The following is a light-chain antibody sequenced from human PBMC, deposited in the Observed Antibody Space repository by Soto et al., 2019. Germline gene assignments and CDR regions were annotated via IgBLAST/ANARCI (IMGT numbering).Light chain of an antibody. CDR1: QAINNY. CDR2: AAS. J-gene: IGKJ4*01. Sequence: DIQMTQSPSSLSASVGDRVTITCRASQAINNYVAWYQQKPGQCPQLLIYAASTLQSGVPSRFSGSGSGTDFTLTISSLQPEDVATYYCQKYDSVLLIFGGGTTVDIK. V-gene: IGKV1-27*01. CDR3: QKYDSVLLI.